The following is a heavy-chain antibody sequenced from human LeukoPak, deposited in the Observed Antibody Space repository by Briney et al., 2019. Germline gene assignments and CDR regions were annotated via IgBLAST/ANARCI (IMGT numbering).Heavy chain of an antibody. V-gene: IGHV1-46*01. CDR2: INPSGGST. CDR1: GYTFTSYY. J-gene: IGHJ4*02. Sequence: GASVKVSCKASGYTFTSYYMHWVRQAPGQGLEWMGIINPSGGSTSYAQKFQGRVTMTRDTSTSTVYMELSSLRSEDTAVYYCASDGGGDGYKNGGLDYWGQGTLVTVSS. CDR3: ASDGGGDGYKNGGLDY. D-gene: IGHD5-24*01.